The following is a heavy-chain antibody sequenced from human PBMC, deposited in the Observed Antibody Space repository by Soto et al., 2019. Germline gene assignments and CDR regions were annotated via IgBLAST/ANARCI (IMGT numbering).Heavy chain of an antibody. Sequence: GGSLRLSCAASGFTFNKAWMNWVRQAPGKGLEWVGRIKSKSDGETTDYAAPVKGRFTISRDNSMNTLYLQMNSLRADDTAIYYCAKDLHWFAMDVWGQGTTVTVSS. J-gene: IGHJ6*02. D-gene: IGHD3-10*01. CDR3: AKDLHWFAMDV. CDR2: IKSKSDGETT. CDR1: GFTFNKAW. V-gene: IGHV3-15*07.